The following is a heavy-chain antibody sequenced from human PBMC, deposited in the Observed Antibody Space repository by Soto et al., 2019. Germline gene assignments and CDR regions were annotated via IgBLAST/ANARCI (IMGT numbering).Heavy chain of an antibody. Sequence: SETLSLPGTVSGGSISTYYCSWIRQPPWKGLEWIGYIYYSGSTSYNPSLKSRVTISVDTSKNQFSLKLRSVTAADTAVYYCASDRSSGWDQGYGMDVFGQGTRITFCS. CDR1: GGSISTYY. J-gene: IGHJ6*02. D-gene: IGHD6-19*01. CDR3: ASDRSSGWDQGYGMDV. CDR2: IYYSGST. V-gene: IGHV4-59*01.